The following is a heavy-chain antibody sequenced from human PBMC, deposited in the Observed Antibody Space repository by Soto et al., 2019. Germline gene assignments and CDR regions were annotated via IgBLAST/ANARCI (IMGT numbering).Heavy chain of an antibody. J-gene: IGHJ5*02. D-gene: IGHD6-6*01. Sequence: GGSLRLSCAVSGFTVRDAWMSWVRQTPGKGLEWIGHMTDKTDGERTDYAAPVKGRFTISRNDSKNTLYLHMTSLQTEDTGVYYCTTEGGHSSSPWWFDPWGQGTLVTVSS. CDR3: TTEGGHSSSPWWFDP. V-gene: IGHV3-15*01. CDR2: MTDKTDGERT. CDR1: GFTVRDAW.